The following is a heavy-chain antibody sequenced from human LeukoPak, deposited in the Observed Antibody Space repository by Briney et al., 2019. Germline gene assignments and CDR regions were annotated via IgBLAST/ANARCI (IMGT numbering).Heavy chain of an antibody. V-gene: IGHV1-69*04. CDR3: AGAGSYYFDY. J-gene: IGHJ4*02. Sequence: GASVKVSCKASGGTFSSYAISWVRQAPGQGLEWMGRIIPILGIANYAQEFQGRVTITADKSTSTAYMELSSLRSEDTAVYYCAGAGSYYFDYWGQGTLVTVSS. CDR2: IIPILGIA. CDR1: GGTFSSYA.